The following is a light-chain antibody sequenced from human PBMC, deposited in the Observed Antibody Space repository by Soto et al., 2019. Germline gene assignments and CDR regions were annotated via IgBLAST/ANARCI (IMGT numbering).Light chain of an antibody. J-gene: IGLJ3*02. V-gene: IGLV2-11*01. CDR2: DVT. Sequence: QSALTQPRSVSGSPGQSVTISCTGTSSDIGGYNYVSWYQQHPGKAPKVMIYDVTKRPSGVPDRFSGSKSGNTASLAISGLQAEDEADYYCCSYAGTYIHWVFGDGTKLTVL. CDR3: CSYAGTYIHWV. CDR1: SSDIGGYNY.